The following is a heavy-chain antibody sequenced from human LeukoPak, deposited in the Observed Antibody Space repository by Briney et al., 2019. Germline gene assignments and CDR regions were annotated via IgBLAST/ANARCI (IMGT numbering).Heavy chain of an antibody. CDR1: GYTFTSYG. D-gene: IGHD3-10*01. J-gene: IGHJ5*02. CDR3: VRDGEGVAVSVNYWFDP. CDR2: MNPNNGNT. Sequence: GSVKVSCKASGYTFTSYGISWVRQASGQGLEWMGWMNPNNGNTGYAQKFQGRVTMTRDTSISTAYMELRGLRSEDTAVYYCVRDGEGVAVSVNYWFDPWGQGTLVTVSS. V-gene: IGHV1-8*02.